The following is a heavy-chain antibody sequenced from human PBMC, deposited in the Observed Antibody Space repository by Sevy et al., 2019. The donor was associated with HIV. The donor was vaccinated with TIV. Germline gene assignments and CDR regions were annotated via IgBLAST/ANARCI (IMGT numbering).Heavy chain of an antibody. CDR3: VREGLGGYSYSLDY. V-gene: IGHV3-23*01. J-gene: IGHJ4*01. D-gene: IGHD5-18*01. CDR1: GFTFSGYA. Sequence: GGSLRLSCAASGFTFSGYAMSWVRQAPGKGLEWVSAISGKGGSTHYADSVEGRFTISRDNAKNSLFLQMNSLSAEDTAVYYCVREGLGGYSYSLDYWGHGTLVTVSS. CDR2: ISGKGGST.